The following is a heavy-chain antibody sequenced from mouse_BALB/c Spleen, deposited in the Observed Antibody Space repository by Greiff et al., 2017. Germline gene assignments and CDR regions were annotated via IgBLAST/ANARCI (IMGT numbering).Heavy chain of an antibody. CDR1: GFSLSRYS. CDR2: IWGGGST. Sequence: VQRVESGPGLVAPSQSLSITCTVSGFSLSRYSVHWVRQPPGKGLEWLGMIWGGGSTDYNSALKSRLSISKDNSKSQVFLKMNSLQTDDTAMYYCASVTTVVRTGFAYWGQGTLVTVSA. CDR3: ASVTTVVRTGFAY. J-gene: IGHJ3*01. D-gene: IGHD1-1*01. V-gene: IGHV2-6-4*01.